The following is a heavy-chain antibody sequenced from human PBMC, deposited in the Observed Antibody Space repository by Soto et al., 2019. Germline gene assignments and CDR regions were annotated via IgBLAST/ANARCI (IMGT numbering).Heavy chain of an antibody. Sequence: QVQLVQSGAEVRKPGASVTVSCRSSGDSFNDYYIHWVRQAPGQGFEWMGWINPNGGVTKYAQKFQGWVSMTRDTSIRTVYMQLSRLRSDDTAVYYCARGSGGATATLDYYFYMDVWGTGTTVTVSS. CDR3: ARGSGGATATLDYYFYMDV. CDR2: INPNGGVT. CDR1: GDSFNDYY. D-gene: IGHD5-12*01. J-gene: IGHJ6*03. V-gene: IGHV1-2*04.